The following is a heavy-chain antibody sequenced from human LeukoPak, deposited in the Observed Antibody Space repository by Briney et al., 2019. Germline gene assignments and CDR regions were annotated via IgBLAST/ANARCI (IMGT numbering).Heavy chain of an antibody. V-gene: IGHV3-23*01. CDR1: GFTFSSYA. D-gene: IGHD3-22*01. CDR2: ISGSGGST. CDR3: AKDVYYYDSGYFQH. J-gene: IGHJ1*01. Sequence: PGRSLRLSCAASGFTFSSYAMSWVRQAPGTGLEWVSGISGSGGSTYYADSVKGRFTISRDNSKNTLYLQMNSLRAEDTAVYYCAKDVYYYDSGYFQHWGQGTLVIVSS.